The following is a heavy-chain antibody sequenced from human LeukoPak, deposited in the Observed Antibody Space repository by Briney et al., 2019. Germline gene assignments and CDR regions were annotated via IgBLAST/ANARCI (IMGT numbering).Heavy chain of an antibody. CDR2: MGTAGDT. CDR1: GFPFRDYD. V-gene: IGHV3-13*01. J-gene: IGHJ4*02. Sequence: GGSLRLSCAASGFPFRDYDMHWVRRATGKGLEWLSSMGTAGDTYYTGSVKGRFTISRENAKNSLYLQMNSLRAGDTAVYYCARVAKERVGGVYYFDYWGQGTLVTVSS. CDR3: ARVAKERVGGVYYFDY. D-gene: IGHD1-1*01.